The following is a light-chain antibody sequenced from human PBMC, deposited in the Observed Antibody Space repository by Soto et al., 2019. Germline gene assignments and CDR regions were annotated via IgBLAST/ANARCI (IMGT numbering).Light chain of an antibody. CDR3: QLYNNWPQYN. V-gene: IGKV3-15*01. CDR2: GAS. CDR1: QTVSSD. Sequence: IVMTQSPATLSVSPGERATLSCRASQTVSSDLSWYQQKPGQAPRLLMYGASTRDDGIPARFSGSVSGTGFNLTISRLESEDFGVSFCQLYNNWPQYNFGQGTKVDIK. J-gene: IGKJ2*01.